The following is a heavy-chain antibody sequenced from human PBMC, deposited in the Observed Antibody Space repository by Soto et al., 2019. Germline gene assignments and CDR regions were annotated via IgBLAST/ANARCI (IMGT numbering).Heavy chain of an antibody. CDR3: TRGGYNWFDP. CDR2: TYYRSKWYN. CDR1: GDSVSSNSST. Sequence: SQTLSLTCAISGDSVSSNSSTWNWIRQSPSRGLEWLGRTYYRSKWYNDYAVSVKSRITISPDTSKNQFSLQLNSATPEDTAIYYCTRGGYNWFDPWGQGTLVTVSS. J-gene: IGHJ5*02. V-gene: IGHV6-1*01.